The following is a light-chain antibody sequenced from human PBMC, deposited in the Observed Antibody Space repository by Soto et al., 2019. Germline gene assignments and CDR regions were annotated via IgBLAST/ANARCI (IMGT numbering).Light chain of an antibody. J-gene: IGLJ1*01. CDR2: EVS. CDR3: SSHTTSSTSV. V-gene: IGLV2-14*01. Sequence: QSALTQPASVSGSPGQSITISCTGTSSDVGASNYVSWYQQHPGKAPKLIIYEVSNRPLGISNRFSGSKSGNTASLTISGLQAEDEADYYCSSHTTSSTSVFGTGTKLTVL. CDR1: SSDVGASNY.